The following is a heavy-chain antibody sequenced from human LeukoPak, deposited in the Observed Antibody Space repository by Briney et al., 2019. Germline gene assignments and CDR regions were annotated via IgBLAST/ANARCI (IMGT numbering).Heavy chain of an antibody. V-gene: IGHV3-23*01. CDR2: ISDSGGTI. Sequence: GGSLRLSCAASGFTFSNYAMNWVRQAPGKGLEWVSDISDSGGTIQYADSVKGRFTVSRDNGRNSLYLQMTSLRVEDTAVYYCARAELRYFDWLRPHYYYGMDVWGQGTTVTVSS. D-gene: IGHD3-9*01. CDR3: ARAELRYFDWLRPHYYYGMDV. CDR1: GFTFSNYA. J-gene: IGHJ6*02.